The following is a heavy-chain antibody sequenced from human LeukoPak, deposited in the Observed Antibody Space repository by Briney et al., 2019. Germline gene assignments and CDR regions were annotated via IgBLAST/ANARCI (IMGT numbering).Heavy chain of an antibody. J-gene: IGHJ4*02. Sequence: ASETLSLTCTVSGGSISSYYWSWIRQPPGKGLEWIGYIYYSGSTNYNPSLKSRVTISVDTSKNQFSLKLSSVTAADTAVYYCAGYLMDYGDYFWGQGTLVTVSS. CDR2: IYYSGST. V-gene: IGHV4-59*01. CDR3: AGYLMDYGDYF. D-gene: IGHD4-17*01. CDR1: GGSISSYY.